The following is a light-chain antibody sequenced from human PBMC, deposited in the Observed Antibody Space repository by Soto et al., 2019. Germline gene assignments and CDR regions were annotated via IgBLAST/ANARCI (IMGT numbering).Light chain of an antibody. Sequence: NFMLTQPHSVSESPGKTVTISCTRSSGSIASNYVQRYQQRPGSAPTTVIYENNQRPSGVPDRFSGSIDISSNSASLTNSGLKTEDEADYYCQSYGSSNVVFGGGTKLTVL. CDR2: ENN. CDR1: SGSIASNY. CDR3: QSYGSSNVV. V-gene: IGLV6-57*03. J-gene: IGLJ2*01.